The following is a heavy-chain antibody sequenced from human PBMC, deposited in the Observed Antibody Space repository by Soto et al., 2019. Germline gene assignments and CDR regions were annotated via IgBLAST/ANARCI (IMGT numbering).Heavy chain of an antibody. D-gene: IGHD3-22*01. Sequence: QVLLVQSGAEVKKPGSSVKVSCKASGGTFNNYAITWVRQAPGQGLGWMGGIIPLFGAANYAQNFQGRVTITAEESTTTAYLELSSLRSEDTAIYYCARAGRSYYVSSGYFSLDYWGQGTLVTVSS. CDR1: GGTFNNYA. CDR2: IIPLFGAA. V-gene: IGHV1-69*01. CDR3: ARAGRSYYVSSGYFSLDY. J-gene: IGHJ4*02.